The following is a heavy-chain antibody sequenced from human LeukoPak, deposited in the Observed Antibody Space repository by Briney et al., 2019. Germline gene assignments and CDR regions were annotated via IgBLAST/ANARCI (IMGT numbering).Heavy chain of an antibody. CDR1: GFTFSSYA. Sequence: GGSLRLSCAASGFTFSSYAMHRVRQAPGRGLEWVAVISYDGSNKYYADSVKGRFTISRDNSKNTLYLQMNSLRAEDTAVYYCARESKQLWLENSGYYFDYWGQGTLVTVSS. V-gene: IGHV3-30*01. CDR3: ARESKQLWLENSGYYFDY. CDR2: ISYDGSNK. D-gene: IGHD5-18*01. J-gene: IGHJ4*02.